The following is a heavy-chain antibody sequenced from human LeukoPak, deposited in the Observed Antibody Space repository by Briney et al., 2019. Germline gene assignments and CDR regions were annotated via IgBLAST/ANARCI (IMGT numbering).Heavy chain of an antibody. CDR3: ARDNSVGDTAWWFDP. CDR1: GYTFTSYY. D-gene: IGHD1-26*01. CDR2: INPTGDST. V-gene: IGHV1-46*01. Sequence: GSVKVSCKASGYTFTSYYMHWVRQAPGQGLEWMGLINPTGDSTGYAQKFQGRVTMTRDMSTSTDYLELSSLRSEDTAIYYCARDNSVGDTAWWFDPWGQGTLVTVSS. J-gene: IGHJ5*02.